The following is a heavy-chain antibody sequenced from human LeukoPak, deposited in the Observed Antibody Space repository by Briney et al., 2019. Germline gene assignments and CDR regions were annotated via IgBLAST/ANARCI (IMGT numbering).Heavy chain of an antibody. CDR1: GYSISSGYY. D-gene: IGHD3-10*01. J-gene: IGHJ4*02. V-gene: IGHV4-38-2*02. CDR2: IYHSGST. CDR3: ARDFGRYYGSGSHYNGGFFDY. Sequence: SETLSLTCTVSGYSISSGYYWGWIRQPPGKGLEWIGSIYHSGSTYYNPSLKSRVTISVDTSKNQFSLKLSSVTAADTAVYYCARDFGRYYGSGSHYNGGFFDYWGQGTLVTVSS.